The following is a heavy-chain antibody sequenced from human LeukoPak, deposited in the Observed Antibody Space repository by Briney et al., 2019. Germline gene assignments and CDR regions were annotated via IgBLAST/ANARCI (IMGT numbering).Heavy chain of an antibody. V-gene: IGHV3-21*01. CDR3: AVITMLPPPH. Sequence: GGSLRLFCAASRLTFRRYNMHWAPQPPGKGLECVSSITSSVNYIQYADLAKGRLPISRDNAKNSLYLQMNSLRAEDTAVYYRAVITMLPPPHWGQGTVVTVSS. CDR2: ITSSVNYI. J-gene: IGHJ4*02. CDR1: RLTFRRYN. D-gene: IGHD3-10*01.